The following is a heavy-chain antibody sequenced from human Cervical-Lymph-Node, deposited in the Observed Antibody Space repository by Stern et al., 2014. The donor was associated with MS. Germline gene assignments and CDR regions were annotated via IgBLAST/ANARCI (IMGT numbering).Heavy chain of an antibody. D-gene: IGHD5-18*01. CDR2: IYWDDDK. CDR3: AHGLEIRLWAAY. Sequence: QVTLRESGPKLVKPTQTLTLTCTFSGFSLSTSGVGVGWIRQPPGKALEWLALIYWDDDKRYIPSLKSRLTITKDTSKIQVVLTMTNMDPVDTATYYCAHGLEIRLWAAYWGQGTLVTVSS. V-gene: IGHV2-5*02. J-gene: IGHJ4*02. CDR1: GFSLSTSGVG.